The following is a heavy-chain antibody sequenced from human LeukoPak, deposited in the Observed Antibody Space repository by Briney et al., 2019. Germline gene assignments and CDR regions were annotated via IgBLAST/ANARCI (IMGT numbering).Heavy chain of an antibody. Sequence: ASVKVSCKASGYTFTSYGISWVRQAPGQGLEWMGWISAYNGNTNYAQKLQGRVTMTTDTSTSTAYMELRSLRSDDTAVYYCARALTYYYDSSGVGGQDFDFWGQGTLVTVSS. D-gene: IGHD3-22*01. CDR1: GYTFTSYG. V-gene: IGHV1-18*01. CDR3: ARALTYYYDSSGVGGQDFDF. J-gene: IGHJ4*02. CDR2: ISAYNGNT.